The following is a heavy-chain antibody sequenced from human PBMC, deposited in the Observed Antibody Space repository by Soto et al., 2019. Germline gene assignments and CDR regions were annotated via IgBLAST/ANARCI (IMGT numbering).Heavy chain of an antibody. J-gene: IGHJ6*02. D-gene: IGHD1-20*01. CDR3: ARDLGDTGLNFYYYYGMDV. CDR1: GFTFSSYS. V-gene: IGHV3-21*01. CDR2: ISSSSSYI. Sequence: GGSLRLSCAASGFTFSSYSMNWVRQAPGKGLEWVSSISSSSSYIYYADSVKGRFTISRDNAKNSLYLQMNSLRAEDTAVYYCARDLGDTGLNFYYYYGMDVWGQGTTVTVSS.